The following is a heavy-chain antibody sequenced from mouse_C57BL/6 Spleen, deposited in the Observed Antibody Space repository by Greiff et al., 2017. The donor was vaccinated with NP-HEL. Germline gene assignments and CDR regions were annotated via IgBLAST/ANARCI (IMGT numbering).Heavy chain of an antibody. J-gene: IGHJ2*01. CDR1: GFNIKDDY. V-gene: IGHV14-4*01. D-gene: IGHD1-1*01. CDR2: IDPENGDT. CDR3: TTWITTVVARFDY. Sequence: EVQLQQSGAELVRPGASVKLSCTASGFNIKDDYMHWVKQRPEQGLEWIGWIDPENGDTEYASKFQGKATITADTSSNTAYLQLSSLTSEDTAVYYCTTWITTVVARFDYWGQGTTLTVSS.